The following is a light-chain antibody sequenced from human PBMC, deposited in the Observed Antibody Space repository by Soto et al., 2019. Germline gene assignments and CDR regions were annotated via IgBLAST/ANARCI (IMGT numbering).Light chain of an antibody. Sequence: EIQATQSPTSLSASVGERITITCRASRSIGNNLNWYQQRPGKAPQLLIYAASSLQSGVPSRFSGSSSGTDFTLTINGLQPEDFATYYCQQSFSPHIAFGQGTRL. CDR2: AAS. CDR1: RSIGNN. J-gene: IGKJ5*01. CDR3: QQSFSPHIA. V-gene: IGKV1-39*01.